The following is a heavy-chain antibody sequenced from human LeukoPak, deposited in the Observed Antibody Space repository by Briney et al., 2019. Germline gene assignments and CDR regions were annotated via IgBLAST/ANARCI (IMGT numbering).Heavy chain of an antibody. V-gene: IGHV3-23*01. CDR3: ARGVPRRGTLSPESRLDGSGVHFDY. D-gene: IGHD3-10*01. CDR2: ISGGGGST. J-gene: IGHJ4*02. Sequence: GGSLRLSCAASGFTFSSYAMSWVRQAPGKGLEWVSDISGGGGSTYYADSVRGRFTISRDNSKDTLYLQLNSLRAEDTAVYYCARGVPRRGTLSPESRLDGSGVHFDYWGQGTLVTVSS. CDR1: GFTFSSYA.